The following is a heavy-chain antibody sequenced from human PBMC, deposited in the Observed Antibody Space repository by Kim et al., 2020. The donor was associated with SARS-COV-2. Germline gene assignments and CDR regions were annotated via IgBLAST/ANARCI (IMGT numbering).Heavy chain of an antibody. CDR2: IYSGGST. V-gene: IGHV3-53*01. J-gene: IGHJ6*02. CDR3: ARAPYCSSTSCYGTTYGMDV. D-gene: IGHD2-2*01. Sequence: GGSLRLSCAASGFTVSSNYMSWVRQAPGKGLEWVSVIYSGGSTYYADSVKGRFTISRDNSKNTLYLQMNSLRAEDTAVYYCARAPYCSSTSCYGTTYGMDVWGQGTTVTVSS. CDR1: GFTVSSNY.